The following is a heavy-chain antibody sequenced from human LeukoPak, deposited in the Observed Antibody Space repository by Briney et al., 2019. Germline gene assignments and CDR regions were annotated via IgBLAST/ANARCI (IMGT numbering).Heavy chain of an antibody. V-gene: IGHV1-2*02. CDR1: GYTFTGYY. Sequence: ASVKVSCKASGYTFTGYYMHWVRQAPGQGLEWMGWINPNSGGTNYAQKFQGRVTMTRDTSISTAYMELSRLRSDDTAVYYCARVTNGDNSGSYRAFDIWGQGNPGHRLL. CDR2: INPNSGGT. D-gene: IGHD3-10*01. CDR3: ARVTNGDNSGSYRAFDI. J-gene: IGHJ3*02.